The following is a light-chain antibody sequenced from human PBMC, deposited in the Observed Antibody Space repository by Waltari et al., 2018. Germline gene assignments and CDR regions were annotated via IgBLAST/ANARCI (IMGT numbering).Light chain of an antibody. CDR3: MRGTHWPRT. CDR2: NVS. J-gene: IGKJ1*01. CDR1: QSLVSSDGNTY. V-gene: IGKV2-30*01. Sequence: DVVMTQSPLSLPVTLGQPASISCRSSQSLVSSDGNTYLNWFHQRPGQSPRRLIYNVSNRDSGVPDRFSGSGSGTDFTLKISRVEAEDVGVYYCMRGTHWPRTFGQGTKVEIK.